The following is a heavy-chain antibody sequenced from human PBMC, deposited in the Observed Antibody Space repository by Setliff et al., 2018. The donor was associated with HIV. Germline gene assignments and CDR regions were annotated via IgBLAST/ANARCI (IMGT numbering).Heavy chain of an antibody. CDR2: IFYTGST. CDR1: GGSISSSTYY. CDR3: ARVGTTVTTRETYKWFDP. D-gene: IGHD4-17*01. J-gene: IGHJ5*02. V-gene: IGHV4-39*07. Sequence: SETLSLTCSVSGGSISSSTYYWGWIRQPPGKGLEWIGDIFYTGSTYYNPSLKSRVAISVDTSENQFSLKIDSVIAADTAVYFCARVGTTVTTRETYKWFDPWGQGTLVTVSS.